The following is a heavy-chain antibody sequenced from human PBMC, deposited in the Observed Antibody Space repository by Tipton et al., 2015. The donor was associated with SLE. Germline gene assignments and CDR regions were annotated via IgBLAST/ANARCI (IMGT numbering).Heavy chain of an antibody. CDR2: IYISGGT. CDR3: ARDGRGDDSFDI. Sequence: TLSLTCSVSGASVSRYYWTWIRQPAGKGLEYIGRIYISGGTNYNPSPDSRVTMSVDTSKNQVSLKLTSVTAADTAVYYCARDGRGDDSFDIWGQGTMVSVSS. V-gene: IGHV4-4*07. CDR1: GASVSRYY. J-gene: IGHJ3*02.